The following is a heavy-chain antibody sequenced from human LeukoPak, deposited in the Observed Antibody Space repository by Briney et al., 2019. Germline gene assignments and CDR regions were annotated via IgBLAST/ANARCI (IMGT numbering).Heavy chain of an antibody. Sequence: GGSLRLSCAASGFTFSSYSMNWVRQAPGKGLEWVSYISSSGSTIYYADSVKGRFTISRDNAKNSLYLQMNSLRAEDTAVYYCARDEGSGYYFWGQGILVTVSS. CDR2: ISSSGSTI. CDR3: ARDEGSGYYF. D-gene: IGHD3-22*01. CDR1: GFTFSSYS. V-gene: IGHV3-48*04. J-gene: IGHJ4*02.